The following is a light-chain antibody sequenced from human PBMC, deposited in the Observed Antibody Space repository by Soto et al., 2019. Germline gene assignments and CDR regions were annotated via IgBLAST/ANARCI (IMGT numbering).Light chain of an antibody. CDR3: QSYDSSLSGVV. CDR1: SSNIGAGYD. V-gene: IGLV1-40*01. J-gene: IGLJ2*01. CDR2: GIS. Sequence: QPVLTQPPSVSGAPGQRVTISCAGSSSNIGAGYDVHWYQQLPGTAPKLLINGISYRPSGVPDRFSGSKSGTSASLAITGLQAEDEADYYCQSYDSSLSGVVFGGGTQLTVL.